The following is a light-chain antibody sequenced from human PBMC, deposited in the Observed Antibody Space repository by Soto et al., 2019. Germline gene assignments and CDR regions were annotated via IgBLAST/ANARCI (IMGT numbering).Light chain of an antibody. Sequence: DIQLTQSPSFLSASIGDRVTITGRASQGIYSHLAWYQQKPGKAPKLLIYAASTLQSGVPSRFSGSRSGTDFTLTVSSLQPDDFATYYCQHHNSYPLTFGGGTKVEIK. J-gene: IGKJ4*01. CDR2: AAS. V-gene: IGKV1-9*01. CDR3: QHHNSYPLT. CDR1: QGIYSH.